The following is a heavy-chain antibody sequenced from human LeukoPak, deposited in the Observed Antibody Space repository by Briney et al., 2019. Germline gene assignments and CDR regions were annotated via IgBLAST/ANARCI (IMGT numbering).Heavy chain of an antibody. CDR1: GGTFSSYA. CDR2: IIPILGIA. CDR3: ARSNDDIWTGYYSNPGHFDY. Sequence: SVKVSCKASGGTFSSYAISWVRQAPGQGLEWMGRIIPILGIANYAQKFQGRVTITADKSTSTAYMELSSLRSEDTAVYYCARSNDDIWTGYYSNPGHFDYWGQGTLVTASS. D-gene: IGHD3-9*01. V-gene: IGHV1-69*04. J-gene: IGHJ4*02.